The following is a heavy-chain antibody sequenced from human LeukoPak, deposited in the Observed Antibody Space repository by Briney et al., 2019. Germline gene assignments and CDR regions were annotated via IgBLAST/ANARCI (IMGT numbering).Heavy chain of an antibody. D-gene: IGHD5-18*01. Sequence: ASVKVSCKASNNTLSNNGITWVRQAPGQGLEWMGWISGYNTYTTYAQKFQDRVTMAKDTSTNTAYMELRSLRSDDTAVYYCARGRYGYSGYYYYYMDVWGKGTTVTVSS. CDR1: NNTLSNNG. CDR2: ISGYNTYT. CDR3: ARGRYGYSGYYYYYMDV. J-gene: IGHJ6*03. V-gene: IGHV1-18*01.